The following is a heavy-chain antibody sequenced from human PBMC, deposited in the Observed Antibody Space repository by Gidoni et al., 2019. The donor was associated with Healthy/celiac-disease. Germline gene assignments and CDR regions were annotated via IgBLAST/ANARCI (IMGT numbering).Heavy chain of an antibody. Sequence: EVQLVESGGGLVQPGGSLRLSCAASGFTFSSYSMNWVRQAPGKGLEWVSYISSSSSTIYYADSVKGRFTISRDNAKNSLYLQMNSLRAEDTAVYYCARDISQRGSDSSGYSVYWGQGTLVTVSS. CDR2: ISSSSSTI. V-gene: IGHV3-48*04. CDR3: ARDISQRGSDSSGYSVY. CDR1: GFTFSSYS. J-gene: IGHJ4*02. D-gene: IGHD3-22*01.